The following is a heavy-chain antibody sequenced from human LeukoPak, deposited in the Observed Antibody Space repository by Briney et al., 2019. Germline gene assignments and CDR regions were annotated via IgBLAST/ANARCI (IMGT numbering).Heavy chain of an antibody. V-gene: IGHV3-30*18. D-gene: IGHD5-24*01. CDR1: GFTFSSYG. J-gene: IGHJ4*02. Sequence: GGSLRLSCAASGFTFSSYGMHWVRQAPGKGLEWVAVISYDGSNKYYADSVKGRFTISRDNSKNMLYLQMNSLGAEDTAVYYCAKDLDGYSFDYWGQGTLVTDSS. CDR2: ISYDGSNK. CDR3: AKDLDGYSFDY.